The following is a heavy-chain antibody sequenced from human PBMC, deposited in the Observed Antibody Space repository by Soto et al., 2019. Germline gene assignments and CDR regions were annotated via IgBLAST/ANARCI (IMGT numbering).Heavy chain of an antibody. J-gene: IGHJ4*02. Sequence: SVKVSWKASGGTFSSYAISWVRQAPGQGLEWMGGIIPIFGTANYAQKFQGRVTITADESTSTAYMELSSLRSEDTAVYYCARGYSYGTGFDYWGQGTLVTVS. D-gene: IGHD5-18*01. CDR3: ARGYSYGTGFDY. V-gene: IGHV1-69*13. CDR1: GGTFSSYA. CDR2: IIPIFGTA.